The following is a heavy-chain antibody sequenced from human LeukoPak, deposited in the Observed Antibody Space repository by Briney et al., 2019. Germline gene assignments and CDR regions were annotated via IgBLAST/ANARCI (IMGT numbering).Heavy chain of an antibody. CDR3: EREGTVTQPFDY. J-gene: IGHJ4*02. V-gene: IGHV1-18*01. D-gene: IGHD4-11*01. CDR1: GYTFTSYG. Sequence: ASVKVSCKASGYTFTSYGISWVRQAPGQGHEWMGWISAYNGNTNYAQKLQGRVTITTDKATSKAYMEVRMLRFGDTAVYYCEREGTVTQPFDYWGQGTLVTVSS. CDR2: ISAYNGNT.